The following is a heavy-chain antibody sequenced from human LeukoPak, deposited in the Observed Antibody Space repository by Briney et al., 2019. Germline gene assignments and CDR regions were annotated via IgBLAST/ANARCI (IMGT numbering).Heavy chain of an antibody. Sequence: GGSLRLSCAASGFTVSSNYMSWVRQAPGKGLEWVSVIYSGGSTYYADSAKGRFTISRDNSKNTLYLQMNSLRAEDTAVYYCARAIPTWVPYYFDYWGQGTLVTVSS. D-gene: IGHD1-26*01. CDR2: IYSGGST. V-gene: IGHV3-66*01. CDR3: ARAIPTWVPYYFDY. J-gene: IGHJ4*02. CDR1: GFTVSSNY.